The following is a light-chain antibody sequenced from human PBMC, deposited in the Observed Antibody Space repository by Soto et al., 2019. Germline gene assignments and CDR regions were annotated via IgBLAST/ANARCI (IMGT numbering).Light chain of an antibody. J-gene: IGKJ1*01. CDR3: QQFYNYPRT. Sequence: AILMTQSPSSFSASTGDRVSITFRATQDIGTYLAWYQQIPGKAPKLLIYDASALQTGVPSRFSGSGSGTDFTLTISYLQSEDFGTYYCQQFYNYPRTFGQGTKVDI. CDR1: QDIGTY. V-gene: IGKV1-8*01. CDR2: DAS.